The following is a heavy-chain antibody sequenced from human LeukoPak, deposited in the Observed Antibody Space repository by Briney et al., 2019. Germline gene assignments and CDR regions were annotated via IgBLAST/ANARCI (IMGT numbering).Heavy chain of an antibody. Sequence: PGGSLRLSCAASGFTFSSYWMHWVRQAPGKGLVWVSRINSDGSSTSYADSVKGRFTISRDNSKNTLYLQMNSLRAEDTAVYYCARGGNWSHYFDNWGQGTLVTVSS. D-gene: IGHD1-1*01. CDR2: INSDGSST. J-gene: IGHJ4*02. CDR1: GFTFSSYW. CDR3: ARGGNWSHYFDN. V-gene: IGHV3-74*01.